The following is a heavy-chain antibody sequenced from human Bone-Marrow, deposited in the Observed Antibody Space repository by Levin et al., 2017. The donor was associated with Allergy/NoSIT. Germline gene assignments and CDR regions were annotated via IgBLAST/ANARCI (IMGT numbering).Heavy chain of an antibody. V-gene: IGHV4-38-2*02. J-gene: IGHJ5*02. CDR1: NYSISSGYW. Sequence: KPSETLSLTCSVSNYSISSGYWWAWIRQSPGKGLEWIGSIEHGGSTHYNPSLNTRVTISVDTSKNQFSLRLGSVTAADTAIYYCARDNTGGSYFIGSWGQGTLVSVSS. CDR2: IEHGGST. D-gene: IGHD2-15*01. CDR3: ARDNTGGSYFIGS.